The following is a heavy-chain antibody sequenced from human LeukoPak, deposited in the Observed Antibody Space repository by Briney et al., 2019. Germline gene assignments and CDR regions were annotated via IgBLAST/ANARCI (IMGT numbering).Heavy chain of an antibody. CDR3: ARLDVGSGYLIDY. CDR2: IHTSGST. V-gene: IGHV4-61*02. CDR1: GGSLSRASDN. J-gene: IGHJ4*02. D-gene: IGHD5-12*01. Sequence: SQTLSLTCTVSGGSLSRASDNSSSVRQPPGKGREWIVRIHTSGSTNNNPSLKSRVTPSVDTSKKQISLKLRSVCAAHTARYYCARLDVGSGYLIDYWGQGTLVTLSS.